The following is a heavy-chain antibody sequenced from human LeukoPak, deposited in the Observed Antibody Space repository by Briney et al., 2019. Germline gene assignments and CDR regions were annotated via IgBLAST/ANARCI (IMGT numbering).Heavy chain of an antibody. D-gene: IGHD2-2*01. CDR1: GYTFTSYG. CDR3: ARGPGEYQLLWYFDY. V-gene: IGHV1-18*04. Sequence: GASVKVSCKASGYTFTSYGISWVRQAPGQGLEWMGWISAYNGNTNYAQKLQGRVTMTTDTSTSTAYMELRSLRSDDTAVYYCARGPGEYQLLWYFDYWGQGTLVTVSS. J-gene: IGHJ4*02. CDR2: ISAYNGNT.